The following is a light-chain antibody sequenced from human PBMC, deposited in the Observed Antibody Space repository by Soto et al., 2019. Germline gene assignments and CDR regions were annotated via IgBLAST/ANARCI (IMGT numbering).Light chain of an antibody. CDR1: QSVSSSY. CDR2: DAS. V-gene: IGKV3-20*01. Sequence: ESVLTQSPGTLSLSPGERATLSCRASQSVSSSYLAWYQQKPGQAPRLLIYDASSRATGIPDRFSGSGSGTDFTLTISRLEPDDFAVYYCQQYGSSPRTFGQGTKVEIK. J-gene: IGKJ1*01. CDR3: QQYGSSPRT.